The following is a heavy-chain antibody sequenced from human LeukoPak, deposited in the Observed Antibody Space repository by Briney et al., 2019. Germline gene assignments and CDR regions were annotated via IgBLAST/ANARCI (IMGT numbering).Heavy chain of an antibody. CDR1: GGSISSDF. CDR2: IYYSGST. D-gene: IGHD6-13*01. Sequence: PSETLSLTCTVSGGSISSDFWIWVRQPPGKGLEWIGSIYYSGSTYYNPSLKSRVTISVDTSKNQFSLKLSSVTAADTAVYYCARDLGYQVTRYSSNRYYFDYWGQGTLVTVSS. CDR3: ARDLGYQVTRYSSNRYYFDY. V-gene: IGHV4-59*12. J-gene: IGHJ4*02.